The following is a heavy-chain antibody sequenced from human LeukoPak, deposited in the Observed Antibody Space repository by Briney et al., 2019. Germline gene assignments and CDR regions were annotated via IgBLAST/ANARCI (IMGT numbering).Heavy chain of an antibody. J-gene: IGHJ6*03. CDR3: ARVPSGYDFWSGFYYYYYMDV. Sequence: SETLSLTCAVYGGSFSGYYWSWIRQPPGKGLEWIGEITHSGSTNYNPSLKSRVTISVDTSKNQFSLKLSSVTAADTAVYYCARVPSGYDFWSGFYYYYYMDVWGKGTTVTVSS. D-gene: IGHD3-3*01. CDR2: ITHSGST. V-gene: IGHV4-34*01. CDR1: GGSFSGYY.